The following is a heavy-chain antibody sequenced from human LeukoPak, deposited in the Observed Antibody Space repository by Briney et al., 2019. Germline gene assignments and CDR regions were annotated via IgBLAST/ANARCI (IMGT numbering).Heavy chain of an antibody. CDR1: GGSISSSSYY. CDR3: ARVNSSGWNFFIY. J-gene: IGHJ4*02. Sequence: SSETLSLTCTVSGGSISSSSYYWGWIRQPPGKGLEWIGEINHSGSTNYNPSLKSRVTISVDTSKNQFSLKLSSVTAADTAVYYCARVNSSGWNFFIYWGQGTLVTVSS. CDR2: INHSGST. D-gene: IGHD6-19*01. V-gene: IGHV4-39*07.